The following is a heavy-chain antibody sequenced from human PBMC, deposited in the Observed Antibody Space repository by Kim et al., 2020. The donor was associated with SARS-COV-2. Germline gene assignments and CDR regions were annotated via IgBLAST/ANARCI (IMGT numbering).Heavy chain of an antibody. D-gene: IGHD6-13*01. V-gene: IGHV5-51*01. Sequence: GESLKISYKGSGYSFNIYWIGWVRQMPGKGLEWMGIIYPGDSDTRYSPSFQGQVTISVDKSISTAYLQWSGLKASDTAMYYCARRSGYSSSWYFDYWGQGTLVTVSS. J-gene: IGHJ4*02. CDR1: GYSFNIYW. CDR3: ARRSGYSSSWYFDY. CDR2: IYPGDSDT.